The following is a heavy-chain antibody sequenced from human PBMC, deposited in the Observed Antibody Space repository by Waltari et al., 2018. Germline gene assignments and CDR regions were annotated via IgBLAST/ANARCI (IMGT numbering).Heavy chain of an antibody. J-gene: IGHJ4*02. CDR1: GFTVSSNY. V-gene: IGHV3-53*01. Sequence: EVQLVESGGGLIQPGGSLRLSCAASGFTVSSNYMSWVRQARGKGMEGGSVIDSGGSTYYADSVKGRFTSSRDNSKNTLYLQMNSLRAEDTAVYYCARGMDYWGQGTLVTVSS. CDR3: ARGMDY. CDR2: IDSGGST.